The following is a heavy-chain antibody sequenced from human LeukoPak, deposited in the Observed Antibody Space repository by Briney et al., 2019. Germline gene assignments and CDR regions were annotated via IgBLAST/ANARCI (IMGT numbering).Heavy chain of an antibody. J-gene: IGHJ4*02. Sequence: SETLSLTCTVSGGSINSSSYYWGWIRQPPGKGLEWIGSIFYSGNTYDNPSLKSRVTISVGTSKNQFSLKLSSVTAADTAVYYCARDLGLVGAHDYWGQGTLVTVSS. CDR1: GGSINSSSYY. D-gene: IGHD1-26*01. CDR3: ARDLGLVGAHDY. CDR2: IFYSGNT. V-gene: IGHV4-39*07.